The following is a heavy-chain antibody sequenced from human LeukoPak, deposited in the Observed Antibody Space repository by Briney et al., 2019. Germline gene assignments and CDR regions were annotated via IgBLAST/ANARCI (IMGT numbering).Heavy chain of an antibody. V-gene: IGHV3-23*01. J-gene: IGHJ4*02. CDR2: ISAYGTNT. D-gene: IGHD6-19*01. CDR1: GFSLENYA. CDR3: ARDVAVAGQRYYFDY. Sequence: GGSLRLSCAASGFSLENYAMNWVRQAPGKGLEWVSGISAYGTNTYYADSVKGRLTISRDTSNNTLFLQMNSLRAEDTAIYYCARDVAVAGQRYYFDYWGQGTLVTVSS.